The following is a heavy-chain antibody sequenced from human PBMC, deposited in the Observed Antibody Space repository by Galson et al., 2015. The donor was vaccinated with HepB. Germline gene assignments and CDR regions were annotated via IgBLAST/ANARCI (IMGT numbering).Heavy chain of an antibody. CDR2: ISTNGATI. D-gene: IGHD6-25*01. Sequence: SLRLSCAASGSTFSSYTMNWVRQTPGKGLQWVSYISTNGATIHYADSVKGRFTISRDNVKNTLYLEMNSLRVEDTAVYFCAREGDSSGHCGVFDIWGQGTKVTVSS. CDR3: AREGDSSGHCGVFDI. CDR1: GSTFSSYT. V-gene: IGHV3-48*01. J-gene: IGHJ3*02.